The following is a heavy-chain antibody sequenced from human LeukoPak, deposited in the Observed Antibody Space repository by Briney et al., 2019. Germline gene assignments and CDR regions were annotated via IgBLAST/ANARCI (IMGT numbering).Heavy chain of an antibody. J-gene: IGHJ5*02. CDR1: GFIFKTYY. D-gene: IGHD1-1*01. CDR2: IYYSGST. Sequence: GSLRLSCAASGFIFKTYYMGWVRQPPGKGLEWIGTIYYSGSTYYNPSLKSRVTISVDTSKNQFSLKLTSVTAADTAVYYCARPVPSRLGWFDPWGQGTLVTVSS. CDR3: ARPVPSRLGWFDP. V-gene: IGHV4-39*01.